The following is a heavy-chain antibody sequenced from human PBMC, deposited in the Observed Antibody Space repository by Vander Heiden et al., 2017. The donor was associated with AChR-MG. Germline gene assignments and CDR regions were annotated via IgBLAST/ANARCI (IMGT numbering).Heavy chain of an antibody. CDR1: GGSFSGYY. J-gene: IGHJ6*02. D-gene: IGHD6-6*01. CDR2: INHSGST. V-gene: IGHV4-34*01. CDR3: ARVRKSPSSIAARPTMDYYGMDV. Sequence: QVQLQQWGAGLLKPSETLSLTCAVYGGSFSGYYWSWIRQPPGKGLEWIGEINHSGSTNYNPSLKSRVTISVDTSKNQFSLKLSSVTAADTAVYYCARVRKSPSSIAARPTMDYYGMDVWGQGTTVTVSS.